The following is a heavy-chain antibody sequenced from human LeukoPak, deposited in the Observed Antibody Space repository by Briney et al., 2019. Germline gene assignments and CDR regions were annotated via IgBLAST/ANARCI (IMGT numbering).Heavy chain of an antibody. CDR2: INPNSGGT. V-gene: IGHV1-2*02. J-gene: IGHJ6*03. Sequence: ASVKVSCKASGYTFTGYYIHWVRQAPGQGLKWMGWINPNSGGTNYAQKFQGRVTMTRDTSISTAYMDLSRLRSDDTAVYYCARESFYSGNYYYYYYIDVWGKGTTVTVSS. D-gene: IGHD5-12*01. CDR3: ARESFYSGNYYYYYYIDV. CDR1: GYTFTGYY.